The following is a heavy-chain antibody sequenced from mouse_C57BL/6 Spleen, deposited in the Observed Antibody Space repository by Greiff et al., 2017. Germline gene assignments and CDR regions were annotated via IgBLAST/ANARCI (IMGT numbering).Heavy chain of an antibody. D-gene: IGHD4-1*01. Sequence: EVQLVESGGGLVQPGGSLKLSCAASGFTFSDYYMYWVRQTPEKRLEWVAYISNGGGSTYYPDTVKGRFTISRDNAKNTLYLQMSRLKSEDTDMYYCARQGVGRGGYFDYWGQGTTLTVSS. J-gene: IGHJ2*01. V-gene: IGHV5-12*01. CDR2: ISNGGGST. CDR3: ARQGVGRGGYFDY. CDR1: GFTFSDYY.